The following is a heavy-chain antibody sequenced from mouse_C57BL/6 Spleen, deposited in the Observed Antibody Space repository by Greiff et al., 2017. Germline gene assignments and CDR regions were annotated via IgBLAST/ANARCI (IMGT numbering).Heavy chain of an antibody. CDR1: GYTFTSYT. CDR3: ARSPSSLYFDV. J-gene: IGHJ1*03. Sequence: QVQLQQSGAELARPGASVKMSCKASGYTFTSYTMHWVKQRPGQGLEWIGYINPSSGYTKYNQKFKDKATLTADKSSSTAYMQLSSLTSEDSAVYYFARSPSSLYFDVWGTGTTVTVSS. CDR2: INPSSGYT. V-gene: IGHV1-4*01. D-gene: IGHD1-1*01.